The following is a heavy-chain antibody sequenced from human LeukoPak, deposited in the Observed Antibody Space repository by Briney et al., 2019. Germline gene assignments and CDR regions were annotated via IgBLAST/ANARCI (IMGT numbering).Heavy chain of an antibody. CDR1: GYSFTSYW. V-gene: IGHV5-51*01. D-gene: IGHD3-22*01. Sequence: RGESLKISCKGSGYSFTSYWIAWVRQMPGKGLEWMGIIYPGDSDIRYSPSFQGQVTISADKSISTAYLQWSSLMASDTAMYFCARFDDASSGFYYYDYWGQGTLVTVSS. J-gene: IGHJ4*02. CDR2: IYPGDSDI. CDR3: ARFDDASSGFYYYDY.